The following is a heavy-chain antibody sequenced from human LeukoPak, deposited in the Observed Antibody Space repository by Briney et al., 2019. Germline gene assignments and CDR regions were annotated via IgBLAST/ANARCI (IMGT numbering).Heavy chain of an antibody. Sequence: GGSLRLSCAASGFTFSSYDMHWVRQATGKGLEWVSAISGSGGSTYYADSVKGRFTISRDNSKNTLYLQMNSLRAEDTAVYYCVVRNSENRYCSGGSCYVNWFDPWGQGTLVTVSS. CDR1: GFTFSSYD. V-gene: IGHV3-23*01. CDR2: ISGSGGST. D-gene: IGHD2-15*01. CDR3: VVRNSENRYCSGGSCYVNWFDP. J-gene: IGHJ5*02.